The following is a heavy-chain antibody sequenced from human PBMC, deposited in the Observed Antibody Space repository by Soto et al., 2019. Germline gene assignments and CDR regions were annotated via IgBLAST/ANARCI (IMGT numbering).Heavy chain of an antibody. CDR2: ISAYNGNT. V-gene: IGHV1-18*01. CDR3: ARDLKDIVVVVAATRGDLEGCAFDI. D-gene: IGHD2-15*01. J-gene: IGHJ3*02. Sequence: ASVKVCCKASGYTFTRYGISWVRQAPGRGLEWMGWISAYNGNTNYAQKLQGRVTMTTDTSTSTAYMELRSLRSDDTAVYYCARDLKDIVVVVAATRGDLEGCAFDIWGQGTMVTVSS. CDR1: GYTFTRYG.